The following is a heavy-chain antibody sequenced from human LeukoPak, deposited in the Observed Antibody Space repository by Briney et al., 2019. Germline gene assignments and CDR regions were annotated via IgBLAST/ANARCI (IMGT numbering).Heavy chain of an antibody. CDR2: IWYDGSNK. CDR1: GFTFSSYG. Sequence: PGGSLRLSCAASGFTFSSYGMHWVRQAPGKGLEWVAVIWYDGSNKYYADSVKGRFTISRDNSKNTLYLQMNSLRAGDTAVYYCARDHYDFWSGYYTSGLYGMDVWGQGTTVTVSS. CDR3: ARDHYDFWSGYYTSGLYGMDV. D-gene: IGHD3-3*01. J-gene: IGHJ6*02. V-gene: IGHV3-33*01.